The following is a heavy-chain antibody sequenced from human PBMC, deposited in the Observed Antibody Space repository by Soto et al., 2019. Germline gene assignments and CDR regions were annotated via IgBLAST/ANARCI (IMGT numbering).Heavy chain of an antibody. CDR2: SRNKAQGYTV. CDR3: ARGSSELGY. V-gene: IGHV3-72*01. Sequence: GGSLRLSCAASGLTFSDHYMDWVRQAPGKGLEWVARSRNKAQGYTVEYATSVKGRFSISRDDSKNSLSLQMNSLRTEDTAEYYCARGSSELGYWGQGTLVTVSS. CDR1: GLTFSDHY. J-gene: IGHJ4*02. D-gene: IGHD3-10*01.